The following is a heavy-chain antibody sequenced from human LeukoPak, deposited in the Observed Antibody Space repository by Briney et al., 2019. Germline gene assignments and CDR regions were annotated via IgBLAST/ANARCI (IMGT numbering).Heavy chain of an antibody. D-gene: IGHD1-26*01. V-gene: IGHV3-64*01. CDR2: ISSNGGNT. CDR1: GFTFSNYA. CDR3: AKKGADGSYSFGYYYYYMDV. Sequence: GGSLRLSCAASGFTFSNYAMHWVRQAPGKGLEYVSDISSNGGNTYYANSVKGRFTISRDNSKNTLYLQMNSLRAEDTAVYYCAKKGADGSYSFGYYYYYMDVWGKGTTVTISS. J-gene: IGHJ6*03.